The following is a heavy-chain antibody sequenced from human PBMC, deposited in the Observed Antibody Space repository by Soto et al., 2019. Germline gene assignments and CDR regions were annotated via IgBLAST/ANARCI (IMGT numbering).Heavy chain of an antibody. V-gene: IGHV3-21*01. CDR1: GFYFNNYG. CDR2: VSKSDYT. CDR3: AREDSIIIPTVSDF. J-gene: IGHJ4*02. Sequence: GSLRLSCAVSGFYFNNYGINWVRQAPGKGLEWVSSVSKSDYTYYSDSVKGRFTISRDNAKNSVSLQMNSLRAEDTAVYYCAREDSIIIPTVSDFWGQGTLVTVSS. D-gene: IGHD2-2*01.